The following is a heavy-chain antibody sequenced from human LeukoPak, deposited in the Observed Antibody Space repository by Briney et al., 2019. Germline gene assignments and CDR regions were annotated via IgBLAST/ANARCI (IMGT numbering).Heavy chain of an antibody. J-gene: IGHJ4*02. Sequence: GASVKVSCKASGYTFKSHGISWVRQAPGQGLEWMGWISVYNGNTNYAQKFQGRVTMTTDTSTGTAYMELRSLRSDDTAVYYCARGGNRVPVLNWGQGTPVTVSS. CDR2: ISVYNGNT. CDR3: ARGGNRVPVLN. V-gene: IGHV1-18*04. D-gene: IGHD1-14*01. CDR1: GYTFKSHG.